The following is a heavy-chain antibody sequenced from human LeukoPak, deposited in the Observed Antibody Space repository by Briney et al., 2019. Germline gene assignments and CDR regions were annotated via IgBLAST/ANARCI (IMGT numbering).Heavy chain of an antibody. CDR1: GFTFSSYA. CDR2: ISGSGGST. CDR3: AKGEYSSSLSDYFDY. D-gene: IGHD6-6*01. Sequence: GGSLRLSCAASGFTFSSYAMSWVRQAPGKGLEWVSAISGSGGSTYYADSVKGRFTISRDNAKNSLYLQMNSLRAEDTALHYCAKGEYSSSLSDYFDYWGQGTLVTVSS. J-gene: IGHJ4*02. V-gene: IGHV3-23*01.